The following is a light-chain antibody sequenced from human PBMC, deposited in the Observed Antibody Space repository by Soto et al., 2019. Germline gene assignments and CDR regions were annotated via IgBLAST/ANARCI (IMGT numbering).Light chain of an antibody. CDR1: QSISSW. V-gene: IGKV1-5*01. Sequence: DIQMTQSPSTLSAAVGDRVTITCRASQSISSWLAWYQQKPGKAPKLPIYDASSLESGVPSRFSGNGSGTEFTLTISSLQPDDFATYYCQQYNSYSWTFGQGTKVDIK. CDR2: DAS. J-gene: IGKJ1*01. CDR3: QQYNSYSWT.